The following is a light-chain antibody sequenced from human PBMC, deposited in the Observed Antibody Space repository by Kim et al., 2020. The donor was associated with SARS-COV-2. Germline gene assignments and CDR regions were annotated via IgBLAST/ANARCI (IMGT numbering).Light chain of an antibody. V-gene: IGKV2-30*01. CDR3: MQGTHRPHT. J-gene: IGKJ2*01. CDR1: QSLVNSDENTY. CDR2: KVS. Sequence: DVVMTQSPLSLPVTLGQPASISCRSSQSLVNSDENTYLTWFQQRPGQSPRRLIFKVSDRDSGVPDRFSGSGSGTDFTLKISRVEAEDVGVYYCMQGTHRPHTFGPGTKLEI.